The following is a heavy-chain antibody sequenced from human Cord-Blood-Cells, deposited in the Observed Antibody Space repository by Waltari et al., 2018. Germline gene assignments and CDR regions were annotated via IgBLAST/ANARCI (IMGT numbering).Heavy chain of an antibody. CDR1: GFTFRSSG. Sequence: QVQLVESGGGVVQPGRSLSLSCAASGFTFRSSGMPWVRQAPGKGLEWVAVIWYDGSNKYYADSVKGRFTISRDNSKNTLYLQMNSLRAEDTAVYYCARALGQLADYRGQGTLVTVSS. CDR3: ARALGQLADY. V-gene: IGHV3-33*01. D-gene: IGHD6-6*01. CDR2: IWYDGSNK. J-gene: IGHJ4*02.